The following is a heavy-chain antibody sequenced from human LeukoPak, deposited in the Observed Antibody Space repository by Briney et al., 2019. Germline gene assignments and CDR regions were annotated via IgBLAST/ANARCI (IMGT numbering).Heavy chain of an antibody. CDR1: GFTFSDYA. D-gene: IGHD5-24*01. Sequence: GGSLRLSCAASGFTFSDYAMHWVRQAPGKGLEWVALISYDGSTKYYADSVRGRFTISRDNSKNTLYLQMNSLRAEDTAVYHCSRDSARRDGYNFDYWGQGTLVTVSS. CDR3: SRDSARRDGYNFDY. CDR2: ISYDGSTK. J-gene: IGHJ4*02. V-gene: IGHV3-30*04.